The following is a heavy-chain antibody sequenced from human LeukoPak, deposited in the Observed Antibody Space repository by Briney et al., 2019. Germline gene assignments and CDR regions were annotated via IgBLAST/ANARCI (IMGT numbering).Heavy chain of an antibody. J-gene: IGHJ4*02. V-gene: IGHV1-18*01. D-gene: IGHD3-10*01. CDR1: GYTFTSYG. CDR2: ISAYNGNT. Sequence: ASVKVSCKASGYTFTSYGISWVRQAPGQGLVWMGWISAYNGNTNYAQKLQGRVTMTTDTSTSTAYMELRSLRSDDTAVYYCAREVTPTMVRREGENYFDYWGQGTLVTVSS. CDR3: AREVTPTMVRREGENYFDY.